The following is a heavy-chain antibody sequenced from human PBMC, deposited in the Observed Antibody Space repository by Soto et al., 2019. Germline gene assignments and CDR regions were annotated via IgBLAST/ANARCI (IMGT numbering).Heavy chain of an antibody. CDR3: AHLHANSGYDWRYDP. CDR1: GFSLTIKGVG. D-gene: IGHD5-12*01. J-gene: IGHJ5*02. V-gene: IGHV2-5*02. CDR2: IYWDDDK. Sequence: QITLKEPGLPLVKPTQTLTRTGTFSGFSLTIKGVGVGWIRQPPRKAREWLGIIYWDDDKRYRPSLNNRLTITKDTSKNQVVLTMTNVDTVDTATYYCAHLHANSGYDWRYDPWGQGTLVTVSS.